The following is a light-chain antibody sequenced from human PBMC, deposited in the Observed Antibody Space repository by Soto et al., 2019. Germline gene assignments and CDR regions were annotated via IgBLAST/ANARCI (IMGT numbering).Light chain of an antibody. CDR1: QSVSSN. Sequence: DIVMTRSPATGSMSPGEEATLSCRASQSVSSNLAWYQQKPGQAPRLLIYGASTRATGIPSRFSGSGSGTECTLTISSLQSEDFAVYYCQQYNSWRTFGQGTKVDIK. CDR3: QQYNSWRT. CDR2: GAS. J-gene: IGKJ1*01. V-gene: IGKV3-15*01.